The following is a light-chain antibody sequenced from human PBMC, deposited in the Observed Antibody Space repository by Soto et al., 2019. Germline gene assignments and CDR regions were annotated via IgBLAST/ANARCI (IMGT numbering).Light chain of an antibody. CDR1: QTISSW. V-gene: IGKV1-5*03. CDR3: QQSYSTPIT. CDR2: KAS. J-gene: IGKJ3*01. Sequence: DIQMTQSPSTLSGSVGDRVTITCRASQTISSWLAWYQQKPGKAPKLLIYKASTLKSGVPSRFSGSGSGTEFTLTISSLQPDDFATYYCQQSYSTPITFGPGTMVDIK.